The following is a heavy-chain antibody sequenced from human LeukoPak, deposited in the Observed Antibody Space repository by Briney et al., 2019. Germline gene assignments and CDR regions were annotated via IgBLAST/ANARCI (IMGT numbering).Heavy chain of an antibody. Sequence: PGGSLRLSCAASAFTFGSYGMHWVRQAPGKGLEWVAVVSYDGSDKFYADSVKGRFTISRDNSRNTLYLHMNSLRAEDTAVYYCAKGYGSGSLSSDYWGQGTPVTVSS. D-gene: IGHD3-10*01. V-gene: IGHV3-30*18. CDR1: AFTFGSYG. CDR3: AKGYGSGSLSSDY. J-gene: IGHJ4*02. CDR2: VSYDGSDK.